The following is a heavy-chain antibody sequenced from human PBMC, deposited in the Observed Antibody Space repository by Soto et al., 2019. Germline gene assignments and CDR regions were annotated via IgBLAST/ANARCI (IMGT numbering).Heavy chain of an antibody. CDR1: GASISVRSYY. D-gene: IGHD1-20*01. J-gene: IGHJ5*02. V-gene: IGHV4-39*01. CDR3: TRPYKWNDNYFDP. CDR2: SYYSGTT. Sequence: PSETLSLTCTVSGASISVRSYYWTWIRQPPGKGLEWIGSSYYSGTTYFNPSLKSRATISVDTSKNQFSLRLTSVTAADTAIYYCTRPYKWNDNYFDPWGPGALVTVSS.